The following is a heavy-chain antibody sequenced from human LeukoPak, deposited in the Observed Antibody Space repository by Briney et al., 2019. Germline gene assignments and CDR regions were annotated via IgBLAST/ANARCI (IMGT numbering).Heavy chain of an antibody. J-gene: IGHJ3*02. D-gene: IGHD6-19*01. CDR1: GFTVSSNY. CDR2: IYSGGST. V-gene: IGHV3-53*01. CDR3: ARDPYSSGWYKDAFDI. Sequence: GGSLRLSCAASGFTVSSNYMSWARQAPGKGLEWVSVIYSGGSTYYADSVKGRFTISRDNAQNSLFLQLNSLRAEDTAVYYCARDPYSSGWYKDAFDIWGQGTMVTVSS.